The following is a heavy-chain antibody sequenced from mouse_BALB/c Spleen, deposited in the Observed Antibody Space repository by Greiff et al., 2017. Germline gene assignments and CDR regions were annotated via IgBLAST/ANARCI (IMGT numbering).Heavy chain of an antibody. CDR3: ARHGGDYGYVAMDY. Sequence: EVKLVESGGGLVKPGGSLKLSCAASGFAFSSYDMSWVRQTPEKRLEWVAYISSGGGSTYYPDTVKGRFTISRDNAKNTLYLQMSSLKSEDTAMYYCARHGGDYGYVAMDYWGQGTSVTVSS. CDR1: GFAFSSYD. J-gene: IGHJ4*01. D-gene: IGHD1-2*01. V-gene: IGHV5-12-1*01. CDR2: ISSGGGST.